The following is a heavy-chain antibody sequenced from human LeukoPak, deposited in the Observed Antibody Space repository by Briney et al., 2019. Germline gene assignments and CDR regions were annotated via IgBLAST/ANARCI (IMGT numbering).Heavy chain of an antibody. CDR2: IKSKTDGGTT. Sequence: GVSLRLSCVGSGFTFSTYWMSWVRQAPGKGLEWVGRIKSKTDGGTTDYAAPVKGRFTISGDDSKNTLYLQMNSLKTEDTAVYYCTTTNWNYVKWGQGTLVTVSS. CDR3: TTTNWNYVK. V-gene: IGHV3-15*01. CDR1: GFTFSTYW. J-gene: IGHJ4*02. D-gene: IGHD1-7*01.